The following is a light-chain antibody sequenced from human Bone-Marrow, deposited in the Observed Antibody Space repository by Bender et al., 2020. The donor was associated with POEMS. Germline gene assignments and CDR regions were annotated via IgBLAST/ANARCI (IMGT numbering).Light chain of an antibody. CDR3: QVWDSSSDHVL. Sequence: SYVLTQPPSVSVAPGKTARITCGGNDIGRRSVHWYQQKPGQAPILVISYDTDRPSGIPERFSGSNSGDTATLTISRVEVGDEADYYCQVWDSSSDHVLLGGGTRLTVL. V-gene: IGLV3-21*04. CDR1: DIGRRS. CDR2: YDT. J-gene: IGLJ3*02.